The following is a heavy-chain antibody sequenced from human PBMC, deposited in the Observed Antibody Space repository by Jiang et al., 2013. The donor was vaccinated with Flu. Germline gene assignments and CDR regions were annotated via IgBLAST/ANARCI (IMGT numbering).Heavy chain of an antibody. CDR3: ARERDPDYGDYASEGPYYYYGMDV. D-gene: IGHD4-17*01. V-gene: IGHV1-18*01. CDR1: GYTFTSYG. J-gene: IGHJ6*04. Sequence: GAEVKKPGASVKVSCKASGYTFTSYGISWVRQAPGQGLEWMGWISAYNGNTNYAQKLQGRVTMTTDTSTSTAYMELRSLRSDDTAVYYCARERDPDYGDYASEGPYYYYGMDVWGKGTTVTVSS. CDR2: ISAYNGNT.